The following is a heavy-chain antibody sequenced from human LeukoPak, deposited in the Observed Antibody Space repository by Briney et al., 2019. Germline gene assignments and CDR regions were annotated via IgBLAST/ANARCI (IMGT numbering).Heavy chain of an antibody. CDR3: ARRFDY. J-gene: IGHJ4*02. Sequence: SETLSLTCSVWGGLMSNYYWSGIRQPPRKGLEWIGYIYDSGSTNYNPSLKSRVTISVDTSKNQFSLKMDSVTAADTAVYYCARRFDYWGQGTLVTVSS. V-gene: IGHV4-59*01. CDR2: IYDSGST. CDR1: GGLMSNYY.